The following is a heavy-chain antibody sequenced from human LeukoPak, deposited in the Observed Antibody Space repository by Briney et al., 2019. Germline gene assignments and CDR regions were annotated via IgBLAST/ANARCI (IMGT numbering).Heavy chain of an antibody. V-gene: IGHV3-48*03. J-gene: IGHJ3*02. D-gene: IGHD6-13*01. CDR2: ISSSGSTI. CDR3: ARPADRDAFDI. CDR1: GFTFSSYE. Sequence: PGGSLRLSCAASGFTFSSYEMNWVRQAPGKGLEWVSYISSSGSTIYYADSVKGRFTISRDNAKNSLYLQMNSLRAEDTAVYYCARPADRDAFDIWGQGTIVTVSS.